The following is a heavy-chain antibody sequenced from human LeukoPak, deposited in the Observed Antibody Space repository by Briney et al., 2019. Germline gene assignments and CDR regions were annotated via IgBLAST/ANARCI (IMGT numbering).Heavy chain of an antibody. CDR3: ARSRRYCSGGSCYSDWDFDL. Sequence: PSETLSLTCTVSGGSLNTYYWNWIRQPPGKGLEWIGYIYSSGSTYYNPSLKSRLIMSVDTSKNQFSLKLSSVTAADTAVYYCARSRRYCSGGSCYSDWDFDLWGRGTLVAVS. J-gene: IGHJ2*01. D-gene: IGHD2-15*01. CDR1: GGSLNTYY. CDR2: IYSSGST. V-gene: IGHV4-59*13.